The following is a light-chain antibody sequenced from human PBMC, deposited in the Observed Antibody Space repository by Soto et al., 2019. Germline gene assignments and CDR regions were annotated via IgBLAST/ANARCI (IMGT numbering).Light chain of an antibody. J-gene: IGKJ1*01. CDR1: QGISSL. Sequence: MQRTLSRSSVCVSVGNGVTITCRASQGISSLLAWYQQKPGKAPKLLIYAASSLQSGVPSRFSGSGSGTDFTLTISRLQPEDFATYYCQQSYCTPWTFGQGTQVDIK. CDR2: AAS. CDR3: QQSYCTPWT. V-gene: IGKV1-12*01.